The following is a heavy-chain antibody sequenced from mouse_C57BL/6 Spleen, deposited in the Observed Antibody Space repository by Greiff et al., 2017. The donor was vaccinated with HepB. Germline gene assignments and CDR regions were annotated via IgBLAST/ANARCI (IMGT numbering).Heavy chain of an antibody. Sequence: QVQLKQPGAELVMPGASVKLSCKASGYTFTSYWMHWVKQRPGQGLEWIGEIDPSDSYTNYNQKFKGKSTLTVDKSSSTAYMQLSSLTSEDSAVYYCARRGITTVVYWYFDVWGTGTTVTVSS. CDR3: ARRGITTVVYWYFDV. CDR1: GYTFTSYW. D-gene: IGHD1-1*01. J-gene: IGHJ1*03. CDR2: IDPSDSYT. V-gene: IGHV1-69*01.